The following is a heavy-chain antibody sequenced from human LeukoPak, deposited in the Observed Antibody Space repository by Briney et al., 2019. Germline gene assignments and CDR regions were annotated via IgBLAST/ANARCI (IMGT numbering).Heavy chain of an antibody. CDR1: GGSISSYY. J-gene: IGHJ6*02. V-gene: IGHV4-59*08. D-gene: IGHD6-25*01. CDR3: AAGVAAGGMDV. Sequence: SETLSLTCTVSGGSISSYYWSWIRQPPGKGLEWIGYIYYSGSTNYNPSLKSRVTISVDTSKNQFSLKLSSVTAADTAVYYCAAGVAAGGMDVWGQGTTVTVFS. CDR2: IYYSGST.